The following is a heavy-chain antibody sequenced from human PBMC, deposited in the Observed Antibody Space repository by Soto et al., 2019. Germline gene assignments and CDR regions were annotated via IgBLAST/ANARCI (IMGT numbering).Heavy chain of an antibody. V-gene: IGHV1-18*01. CDR3: ARDAQPKGVAADGASDY. CDR1: GYTFKNYG. J-gene: IGHJ4*02. D-gene: IGHD6-19*01. CDR2: ITTYNGNR. Sequence: QVQLVQSGPEVENPGASVKVSCKASGYTFKNYGIKWVRQAPGQGLEWVGWITTYNGNRYSAEKFQGRVTMTTDTSTSTTYMELKSLTSDDTGVYYCARDAQPKGVAADGASDYWGQGTLVTVSS.